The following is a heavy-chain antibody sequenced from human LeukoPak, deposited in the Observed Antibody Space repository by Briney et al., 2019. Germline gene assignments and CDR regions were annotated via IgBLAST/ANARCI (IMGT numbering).Heavy chain of an antibody. Sequence: ASVKVSCKASGYTFTDDYVHWVRQAPGQGLEWMGWINPNSGVTNYAQKFQGRVTLTRDMSLSTAYMELSRLRYDDTAVYYFARSPDILTGENFDYWGQGTLVTVSS. CDR1: GYTFTDDY. D-gene: IGHD3-9*01. CDR2: INPNSGVT. CDR3: ARSPDILTGENFDY. V-gene: IGHV1-2*02. J-gene: IGHJ4*02.